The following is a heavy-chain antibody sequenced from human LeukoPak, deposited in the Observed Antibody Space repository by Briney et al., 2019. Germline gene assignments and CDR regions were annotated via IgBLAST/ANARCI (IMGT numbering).Heavy chain of an antibody. D-gene: IGHD2-15*01. V-gene: IGHV3-23*01. Sequence: GGSLRLSCAASGFTFSSYAMSWVRQAPGKGLEWVSGISAGGGDTYYADSVKGRFTISRGNFKNTLYLQMSSLRPEDTAVYFCSKGGQSGPWYSLDCWGQGTLVTVSS. CDR2: ISAGGGDT. J-gene: IGHJ4*02. CDR3: SKGGQSGPWYSLDC. CDR1: GFTFSSYA.